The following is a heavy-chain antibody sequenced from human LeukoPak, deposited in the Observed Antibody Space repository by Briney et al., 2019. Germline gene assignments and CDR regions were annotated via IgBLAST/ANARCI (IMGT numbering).Heavy chain of an antibody. Sequence: ASVKVSCKASGYTFPSYSMHWVRQAPGQGLEWMGWMNPINGNTGYARKFQGRVTMTRDTSISTAYMELRSLTSEDTAVYYCVRDGEGVAISVNFWFDPWGQGTLVTVSS. CDR1: GYTFPSYS. CDR2: MNPINGNT. D-gene: IGHD3-10*01. J-gene: IGHJ5*02. CDR3: VRDGEGVAISVNFWFDP. V-gene: IGHV1-8*01.